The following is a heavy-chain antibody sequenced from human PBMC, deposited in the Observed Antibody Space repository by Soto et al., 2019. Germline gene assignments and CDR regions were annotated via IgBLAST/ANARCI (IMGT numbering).Heavy chain of an antibody. V-gene: IGHV6-1*01. D-gene: IGHD6-19*01. CDR3: ARARGKEQWLVQNSYYYGMDV. CDR1: GDSVSSNSAA. Sequence: PSQTLSLTRAISGDSVSSNSAAWNWIRQSPSRGLEWLGRTYYRSKWYNDYAVSVKSRITINPDTSKNQFSLQLNSVTPEDTAVYYCARARGKEQWLVQNSYYYGMDVWGQGTTVTVSS. J-gene: IGHJ6*02. CDR2: TYYRSKWYN.